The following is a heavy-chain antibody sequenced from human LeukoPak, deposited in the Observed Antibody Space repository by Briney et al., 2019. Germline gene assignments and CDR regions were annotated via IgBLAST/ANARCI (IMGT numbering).Heavy chain of an antibody. V-gene: IGHV4-39*01. D-gene: IGHD2-15*01. J-gene: IGHJ3*02. CDR2: VHYSGST. CDR1: GASISSSSHY. CDR3: ARSYCSDTCYAVGAFDI. Sequence: PSETLSLTCTVSGASISSSSHYWGWIRQPPGKGLEWMGSVHYSGSTYYNPTLKTRVTISVDLSQNQFSLRLSSVTAADTAAYSCARSYCSDTCYAVGAFDIWGQGTVVTVSS.